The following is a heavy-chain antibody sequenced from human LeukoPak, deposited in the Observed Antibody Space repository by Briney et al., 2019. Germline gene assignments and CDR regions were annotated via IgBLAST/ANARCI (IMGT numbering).Heavy chain of an antibody. Sequence: PSETLSLTCTVSGGSISTSSFYWGWIRQPPGKGLEWIGSIYYSGRTYYNLSLKSRVTISGDTSKNQFSLKLSSVTAADTAVYYCARQSSSWYEINWFDPWGQGTLVTVSS. CDR3: ARQSSSWYEINWFDP. CDR1: GGSISTSSFY. V-gene: IGHV4-39*01. J-gene: IGHJ5*02. CDR2: IYYSGRT. D-gene: IGHD6-13*01.